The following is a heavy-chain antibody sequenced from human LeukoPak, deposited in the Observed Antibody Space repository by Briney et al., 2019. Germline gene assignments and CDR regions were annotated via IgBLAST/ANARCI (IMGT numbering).Heavy chain of an antibody. J-gene: IGHJ4*02. Sequence: PGGSLRLSCAASGFTFSNAWMSWVRQAPGRGLEWVGRIKSKTDGGTTDYAAPVKGRFTISRDDSKNTLYLQMNSLKTEDTVVYYCTTPYSSSWYYFDYWGQGTLVTVSS. CDR3: TTPYSSSWYYFDY. CDR1: GFTFSNAW. CDR2: IKSKTDGGTT. V-gene: IGHV3-15*01. D-gene: IGHD6-13*01.